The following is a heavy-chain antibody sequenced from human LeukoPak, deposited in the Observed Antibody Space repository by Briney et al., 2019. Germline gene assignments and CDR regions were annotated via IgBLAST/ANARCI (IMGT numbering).Heavy chain of an antibody. CDR1: GGSISSGGYY. J-gene: IGHJ4*02. Sequence: PSETLSLTCTVSGGSISSGGYYWGWIRQPPGKGLEWIGSIYNSGSTFYNPSLKSRVTISVDTSKNQFSLKLTSVTAADTAVYYCATSGYGGNSRFGYWGQGTLVTVSS. CDR2: IYNSGST. V-gene: IGHV4-39*01. CDR3: ATSGYGGNSRFGY. D-gene: IGHD4-23*01.